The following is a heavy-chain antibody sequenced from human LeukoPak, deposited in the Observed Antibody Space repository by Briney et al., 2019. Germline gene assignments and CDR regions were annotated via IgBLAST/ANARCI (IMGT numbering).Heavy chain of an antibody. Sequence: GGSLRLSCAAPGFTFSSYAMHWVRQAPGKGLEWVAVISHDGSNKYYADSVKGRFTISRDNSKNTLYLQMNSLRAEDTAAYFCARDSASGWYHWFDPRGQGTLVTVSS. D-gene: IGHD6-19*01. J-gene: IGHJ5*02. CDR2: ISHDGSNK. V-gene: IGHV3-30*04. CDR3: ARDSASGWYHWFDP. CDR1: GFTFSSYA.